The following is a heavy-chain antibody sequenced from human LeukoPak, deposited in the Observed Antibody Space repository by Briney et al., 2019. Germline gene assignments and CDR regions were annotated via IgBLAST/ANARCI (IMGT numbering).Heavy chain of an antibody. CDR3: AKGFYHYFGSGSYTLDF. D-gene: IGHD3-10*01. CDR1: GLTFSIYA. V-gene: IGHV3-23*01. CDR2: ISGRDNGT. J-gene: IGHJ4*02. Sequence: GGSLRLSCAASGLTFSIYAMTWVRQGPGKGLELVSGISGRDNGTWYADSVRGRFTISRDNSKNTLYLQMNTLTGEDTAVYYCAKGFYHYFGSGSYTLDFWGQGTQVTVSS.